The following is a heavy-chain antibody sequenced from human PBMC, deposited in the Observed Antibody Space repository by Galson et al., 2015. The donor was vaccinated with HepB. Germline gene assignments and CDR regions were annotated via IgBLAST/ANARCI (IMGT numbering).Heavy chain of an antibody. D-gene: IGHD3-10*01. CDR2: ITSSSGYI. V-gene: IGHV3-21*01. J-gene: IGHJ6*02. CDR3: ARDRSGLRWFGASYYGMDV. CDR1: GFIFSSYT. Sequence: SLRLSCAASGFIFSSYTMNWVRQPPGKGLEWVSSITSSSGYIKYADSVKGRFTISRENAKNSLYLEMNSLRDEDTAVYYCARDRSGLRWFGASYYGMDVWGQGTTVTVSS.